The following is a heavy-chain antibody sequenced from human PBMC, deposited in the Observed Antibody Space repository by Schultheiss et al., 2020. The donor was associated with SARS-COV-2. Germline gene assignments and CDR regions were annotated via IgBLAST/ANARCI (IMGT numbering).Heavy chain of an antibody. CDR3: ARAHSGTDAFDI. D-gene: IGHD1-26*01. V-gene: IGHV3-9*01. J-gene: IGHJ3*02. CDR2: ISWNSGSI. Sequence: GGSLRLSCAASGFTFDDYAMHWVRQAPGKGLEWVSGISWNSGSIGYADSVKGRFTISRDNAKNSLYLQMNSLRAGDTAVYYCARAHSGTDAFDIWGQGTMVTVSS. CDR1: GFTFDDYA.